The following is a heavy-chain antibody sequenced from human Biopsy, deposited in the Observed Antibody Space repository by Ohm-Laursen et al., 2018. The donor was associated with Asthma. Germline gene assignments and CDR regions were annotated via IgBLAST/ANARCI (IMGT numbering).Heavy chain of an antibody. J-gene: IGHJ4*02. CDR1: GALFHTHV. CDR3: ARKAGSCISRTCYSLDF. D-gene: IGHD2-2*01. V-gene: IGHV1-69*01. Sequence: SSAKASCKTLGALFHTHVIPWVRHPPAPPSASPRPITSVFGTTTYPQKFQDRVTITADDSTSTVYMELSSLRSEDTAVYYCARKAGSCISRTCYSLDFWGQGTLVTVSS. CDR2: ITSVFGTT.